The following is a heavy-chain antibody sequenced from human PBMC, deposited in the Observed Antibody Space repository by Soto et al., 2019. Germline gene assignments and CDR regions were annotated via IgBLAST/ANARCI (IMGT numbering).Heavy chain of an antibody. CDR1: GGSVSSGSYY. Sequence: QVQLQASGPGLVKPSETLSLTCTVSGGSVSSGSYYWSWIRQPPGKGLEWIGYIYYSGSTNYNPSLKSRVTISVDTSKNQFSLKLSSVTAADTAVYYCANYPTTVTSDYWGQGTLVTVSS. V-gene: IGHV4-61*01. CDR2: IYYSGST. J-gene: IGHJ4*02. D-gene: IGHD4-17*01. CDR3: ANYPTTVTSDY.